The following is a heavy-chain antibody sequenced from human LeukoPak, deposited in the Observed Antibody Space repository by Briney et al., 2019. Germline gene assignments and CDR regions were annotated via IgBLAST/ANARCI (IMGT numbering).Heavy chain of an antibody. CDR3: ARQGPPDY. V-gene: IGHV5-51*01. Sequence: GESLKISCKGSGYSFNAYYIAWVRQMPGKDLEWMGAIYPGDSDTTYSPSLQGQVTISADKSATTAYLQWNSLKASDTAMYYCARQGPPDYWGQGTLVTVSS. CDR2: IYPGDSDT. CDR1: GYSFNAYY. J-gene: IGHJ4*02.